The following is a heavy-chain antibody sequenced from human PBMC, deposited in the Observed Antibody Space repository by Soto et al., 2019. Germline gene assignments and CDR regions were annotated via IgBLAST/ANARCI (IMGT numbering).Heavy chain of an antibody. CDR1: GASISSGDYS. Sequence: SETLSLTXTVSGASISSGDYSWSWIRQPPGKGLEWIGYVFRSGSTYYSPSLKSRVTISVDGSKNQFSLKLTSVTAADTGVYYCARGSYGAGSDYWGQGTLVTVSS. CDR2: VFRSGST. D-gene: IGHD3-10*01. V-gene: IGHV4-30-2*01. CDR3: ARGSYGAGSDY. J-gene: IGHJ4*02.